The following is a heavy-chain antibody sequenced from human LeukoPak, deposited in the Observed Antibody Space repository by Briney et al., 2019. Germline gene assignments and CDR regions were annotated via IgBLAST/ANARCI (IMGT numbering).Heavy chain of an antibody. Sequence: GGSLRLSCAASGFTFSSYAMSWVRQAPGKGLEWVSSIGGSGGSTYYADSVKGRFTISRDNSKNTLYLQMNSLRAEDTAVYYCANVETAAAATLRGFDYWGQGTLVTVSS. CDR1: GFTFSSYA. J-gene: IGHJ4*02. CDR2: IGGSGGST. V-gene: IGHV3-23*01. D-gene: IGHD6-13*01. CDR3: ANVETAAAATLRGFDY.